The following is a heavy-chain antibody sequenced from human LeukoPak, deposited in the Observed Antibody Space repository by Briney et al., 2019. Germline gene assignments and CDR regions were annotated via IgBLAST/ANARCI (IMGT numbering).Heavy chain of an antibody. CDR1: GGTFSSYA. J-gene: IGHJ4*02. V-gene: IGHV1-69*05. CDR3: AKVGHDFWSGYYSFDY. Sequence: ASVKVSCKASGGTFSSYAISWVRQAPGQGLEWMGGIIPIFGTANYAQKFQDRVTITTDESTSTAYMELSSLRSEDTAVYYCAKVGHDFWSGYYSFDYWGQGTLVTVSS. CDR2: IIPIFGTA. D-gene: IGHD3-3*01.